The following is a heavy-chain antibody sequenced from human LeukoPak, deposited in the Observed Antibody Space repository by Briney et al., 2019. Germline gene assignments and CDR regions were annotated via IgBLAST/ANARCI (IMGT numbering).Heavy chain of an antibody. CDR1: GFTFSSYS. V-gene: IGHV3-21*01. J-gene: IGHJ4*02. Sequence: PGGSLRLSCAASGFTFSSYSMNWVRQAPGKGLEWVSSISSSSNYIYYADSVKGRFTISRDSAKNSLYLQMNSLRAEDTAVYYCARVGIAVAGDYWGQGTLVTVSS. D-gene: IGHD6-19*01. CDR3: ARVGIAVAGDY. CDR2: ISSSSNYI.